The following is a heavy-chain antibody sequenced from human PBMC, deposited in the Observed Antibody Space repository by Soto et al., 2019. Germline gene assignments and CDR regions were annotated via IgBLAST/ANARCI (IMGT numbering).Heavy chain of an antibody. Sequence: QVHLQQRGAGLLKPSETLSLNCVVSGESFSGYYWSWIRQTPGMGLEWLGEVDHRGSTTYNPSLKNRATISIDSSKNLFSLELTSVTAADTALYFCARYEYGNSLYGVDVWGQGTRVTVSS. D-gene: IGHD1-7*01. CDR3: ARYEYGNSLYGVDV. J-gene: IGHJ6*02. V-gene: IGHV4-34*02. CDR2: VDHRGST. CDR1: GESFSGYY.